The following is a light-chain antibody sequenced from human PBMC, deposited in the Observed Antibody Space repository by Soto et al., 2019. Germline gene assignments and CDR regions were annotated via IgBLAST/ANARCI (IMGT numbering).Light chain of an antibody. J-gene: IGLJ7*01. V-gene: IGLV1-47*01. Sequence: QSVLPQPPSASGTPGQRVSISGSGSSSNIGSNYVYWYQQLPGTAPKLLIYRNNQRPSGVPDRFSGSKSGTSASLAISGLRSEDEADYYCAAWDDSLSGAVFGGGTQLTVL. CDR1: SSNIGSNY. CDR2: RNN. CDR3: AAWDDSLSGAV.